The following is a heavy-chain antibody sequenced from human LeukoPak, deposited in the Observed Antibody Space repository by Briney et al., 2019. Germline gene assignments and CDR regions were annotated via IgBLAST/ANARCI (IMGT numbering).Heavy chain of an antibody. Sequence: GGSLRLSCAASGFTFSSSAMRWVRQPPGKGLEWVSAISGTGGSTYYADSVKGRFTISRDNSKNTLYLQMNSLRAEDTAVYYCAKDPSSSTSPNDHYFDYWGQGALVTVSS. CDR2: ISGTGGST. J-gene: IGHJ4*02. CDR3: AKDPSSSTSPNDHYFDY. CDR1: GFTFSSSA. D-gene: IGHD2-2*01. V-gene: IGHV3-23*01.